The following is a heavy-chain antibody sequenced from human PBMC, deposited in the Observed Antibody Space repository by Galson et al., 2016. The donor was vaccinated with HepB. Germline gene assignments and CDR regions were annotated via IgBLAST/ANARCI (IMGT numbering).Heavy chain of an antibody. D-gene: IGHD3-10*01. CDR2: IIPSGGDT. V-gene: IGHV3-23*01. Sequence: SLRLSCAASGFTFSSFAMSWVRQTPGKGLEWVASIIPSGGDTHYAESVKGRFTISRDSARNTLLLQMKSLRAEDTAIYYCASAYYHYYYYYAMDVWGQGTTVTVSS. J-gene: IGHJ6*02. CDR3: ASAYYHYYYYYAMDV. CDR1: GFTFSSFA.